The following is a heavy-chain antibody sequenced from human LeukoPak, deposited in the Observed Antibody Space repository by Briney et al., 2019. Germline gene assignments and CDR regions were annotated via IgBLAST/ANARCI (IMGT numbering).Heavy chain of an antibody. CDR1: GFTFSSYA. D-gene: IGHD2-21*02. Sequence: GGSLRLSCAASGFTFSSYAMSWVRQAPGKGLEWVSAISGSGGSTYYADSVKGRFTISRDNSKNTLYLQMNSLRAEDTAVYYCTTIVVVTALVDYWGQGTLVTVSS. CDR2: ISGSGGST. J-gene: IGHJ4*02. CDR3: TTIVVVTALVDY. V-gene: IGHV3-23*01.